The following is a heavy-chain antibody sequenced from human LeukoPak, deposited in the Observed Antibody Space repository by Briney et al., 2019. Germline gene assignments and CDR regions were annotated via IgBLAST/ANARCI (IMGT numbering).Heavy chain of an antibody. J-gene: IGHJ4*02. CDR1: GGSISSSSYY. Sequence: KASETLSLTCTVSGGSISSSSYYWGWIRQPPGKGLEWIGGIYYSGNTYYNPSLKSRVTISIDTSKNQFSLKLSSVTAADTAVYYCSRVGGSGWYLDYWGQGTLVTVSS. V-gene: IGHV4-39*07. D-gene: IGHD6-19*01. CDR2: IYYSGNT. CDR3: SRVGGSGWYLDY.